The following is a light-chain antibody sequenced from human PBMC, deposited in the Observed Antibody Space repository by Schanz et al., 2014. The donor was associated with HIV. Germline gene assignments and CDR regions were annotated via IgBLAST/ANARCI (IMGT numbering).Light chain of an antibody. Sequence: QSVLTQPPSVSGAPGQGVTISCTGSTSNIGANYDVHWYQQLPGTAPKLLIYGNSNRPSGVPDRFSGSKSGTSASLAISGLHSDDEADYFCAAWDDNFNGVVFGGGTKLTVL. V-gene: IGLV1-40*01. CDR3: AAWDDNFNGVV. J-gene: IGLJ3*02. CDR2: GNS. CDR1: TSNIGANYD.